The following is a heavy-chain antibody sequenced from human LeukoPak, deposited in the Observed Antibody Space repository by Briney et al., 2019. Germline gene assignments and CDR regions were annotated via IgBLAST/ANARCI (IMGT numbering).Heavy chain of an antibody. J-gene: IGHJ4*02. CDR1: GYTFTGYY. CDR2: INPNSGGT. Sequence: ASVKVSCKASGYTFTGYYMHWVRQAPGQGLEWMGWINPNSGGTNYAQKFQGRVTMTRDTSISTAYMELSRLRSDDTAVYYCARDEVGADTLFDYWGQGTLVTVSS. CDR3: ARDEVGADTLFDY. D-gene: IGHD1-26*01. V-gene: IGHV1-2*02.